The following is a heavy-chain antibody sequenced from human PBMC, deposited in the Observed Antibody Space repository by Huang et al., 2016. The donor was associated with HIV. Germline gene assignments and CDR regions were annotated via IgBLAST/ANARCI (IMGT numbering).Heavy chain of an antibody. CDR1: GYTFTTYD. V-gene: IGHV1-8*03. D-gene: IGHD3-22*01. CDR2: MSPNSGNT. Sequence: QVQLVQSGAEVKKPGASVKVSCKASGYTFTTYDINWVRRATGQGLEGMGWMSPNSGNTGYAQKFQGRLTITRNTSISTAYMELSSLRSQDTAIYYCARGRSSGYWGIDYWGQGTLVTVSS. CDR3: ARGRSSGYWGIDY. J-gene: IGHJ4*02.